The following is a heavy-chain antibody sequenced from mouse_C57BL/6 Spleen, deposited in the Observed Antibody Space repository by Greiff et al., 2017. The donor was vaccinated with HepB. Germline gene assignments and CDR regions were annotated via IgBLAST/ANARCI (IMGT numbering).Heavy chain of an antibody. J-gene: IGHJ4*01. V-gene: IGHV1-81*01. CDR3: ARSRYYGSSPYAMDY. Sequence: QVQLKQSGAELARPGASVKLSCKASGYTFTSYGISWVKQRTGQGLEWIGEIYPRSGNTYYNEKFKGKATLTADKSSSTAYMELRSLTSEDSAVYFCARSRYYGSSPYAMDYWGQGTSVTVSS. CDR2: IYPRSGNT. CDR1: GYTFTSYG. D-gene: IGHD1-1*01.